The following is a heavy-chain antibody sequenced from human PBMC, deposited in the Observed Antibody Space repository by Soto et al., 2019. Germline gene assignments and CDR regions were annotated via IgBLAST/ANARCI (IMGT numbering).Heavy chain of an antibody. V-gene: IGHV1-69*02. CDR3: AKVSEMGSVTEGYYYYMDV. CDR2: IIPILGIA. Sequence: QVQLVQSGAEVKKPGSSVKVSCKASGGTFSNYTISWLRQAPGQGLEWMGRIIPILGIANYAQKFQVRVTITADKSTNTAYMELSSLRSEDTAMYYCAKVSEMGSVTEGYYYYMDVWGKGTTVTVSS. CDR1: GGTFSNYT. D-gene: IGHD3-10*01. J-gene: IGHJ6*03.